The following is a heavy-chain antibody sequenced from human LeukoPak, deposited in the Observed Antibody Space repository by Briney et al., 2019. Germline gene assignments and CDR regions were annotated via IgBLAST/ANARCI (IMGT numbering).Heavy chain of an antibody. CDR1: GFTVSNNY. Sequence: GGSLRLSCAASGFTVSNNYMSWVGQAPGKGLEWVSVIYSGGSTYYADSVKRRFTISSDNSKNKHHLQMISLRAEDTPAYDCAMLYCSGGSCYSRYYYYMAVWGKGTTVTVSS. D-gene: IGHD2-15*01. J-gene: IGHJ6*03. V-gene: IGHV3-53*01. CDR3: AMLYCSGGSCYSRYYYYMAV. CDR2: IYSGGST.